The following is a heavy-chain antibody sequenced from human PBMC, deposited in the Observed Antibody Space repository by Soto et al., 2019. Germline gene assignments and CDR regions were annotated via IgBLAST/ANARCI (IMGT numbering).Heavy chain of an antibody. CDR2: ISAYNGNT. Sequence: ASVKVSCKASGYTFTSYGISWVRQAPGQGLEWMGWISAYNGNTNYAQKLQGRVTMTTDTSTSTAYMELRSLRSDDTAVYYCARAPGGLERRPYAFDIWGQGTMVTVSS. J-gene: IGHJ3*02. V-gene: IGHV1-18*01. CDR3: ARAPGGLERRPYAFDI. CDR1: GYTFTSYG. D-gene: IGHD1-1*01.